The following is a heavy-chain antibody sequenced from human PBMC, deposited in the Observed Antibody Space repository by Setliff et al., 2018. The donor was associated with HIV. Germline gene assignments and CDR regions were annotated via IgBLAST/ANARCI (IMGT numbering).Heavy chain of an antibody. V-gene: IGHV3-23*01. J-gene: IGHJ3*01. D-gene: IGHD3-22*01. Sequence: GESLKISCAASGFTFSSYAMSWVRQAPGKGLEWVSSISFGSGYIYYADSVKGRFTISRDSSSNTLSLQMTSLRAEDTALYYCAKLDYYDYSGSWARKSAIDFWGRGTMVTVSS. CDR1: GFTFSSYA. CDR2: ISFGSGYI. CDR3: AKLDYYDYSGSWARKSAIDF.